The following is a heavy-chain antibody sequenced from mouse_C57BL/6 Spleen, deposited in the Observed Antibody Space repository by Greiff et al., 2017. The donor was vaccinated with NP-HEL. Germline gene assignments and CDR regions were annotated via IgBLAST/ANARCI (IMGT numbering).Heavy chain of an antibody. Sequence: QVQLQQSGAELVKPGASVKLSCKASGYTFTSYWMQWVKQRPGQGLEWIGEIDPSDSYTNYNQKFKGKATLTVDTSSSTAYMQLSSLTSEDSAVYYCARPRITTVVATDYAMDYWGQGTSVTVSS. CDR2: IDPSDSYT. V-gene: IGHV1-50*01. CDR1: GYTFTSYW. D-gene: IGHD1-1*01. J-gene: IGHJ4*01. CDR3: ARPRITTVVATDYAMDY.